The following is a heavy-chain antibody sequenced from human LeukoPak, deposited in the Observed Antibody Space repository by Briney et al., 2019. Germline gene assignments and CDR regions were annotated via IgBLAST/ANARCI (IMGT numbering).Heavy chain of an antibody. V-gene: IGHV1-2*02. CDR2: INPNSGGT. CDR1: GYTFTGYY. J-gene: IGHJ4*02. D-gene: IGHD2/OR15-2a*01. Sequence: ASVKVSCKASGYTFTGYYMHWVRQAPGQGLEWMGWINPNSGGTNYAQKLQGRVTMTRDTSISTAYMELSRLRSDDTAVYYCARTPTSLGGLYYFDYWGQGTLVTVSS. CDR3: ARTPTSLGGLYYFDY.